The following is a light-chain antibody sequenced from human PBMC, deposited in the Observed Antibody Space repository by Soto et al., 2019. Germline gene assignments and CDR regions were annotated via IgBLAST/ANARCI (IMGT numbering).Light chain of an antibody. V-gene: IGKV1-5*01. CDR2: DAS. CDR1: QSISRL. Sequence: DIQMTQSPSTLSASVGDRVTITCRASQSISRLLAWYQQKPGKAPQLLMYDASTLERGVPSRFSGSGSGTEFTLTINSLQHDDFATYYCQQYNSYSSWTFGQGTKVEIK. J-gene: IGKJ1*01. CDR3: QQYNSYSSWT.